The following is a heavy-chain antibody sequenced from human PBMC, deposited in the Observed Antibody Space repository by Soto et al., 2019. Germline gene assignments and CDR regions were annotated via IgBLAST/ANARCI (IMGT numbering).Heavy chain of an antibody. V-gene: IGHV3-21*01. CDR1: GFTFSSYS. Sequence: EVQLVESGGGLVKPGGSLRLSCAASGFTFSSYSMNWVRQAPGKGLEWVSSISSSSSYIYYADSVKGRVTISRDNAKNSLYLQMNSLRAEDTAVYYCARSYSSSWSAFDYWGQGTLVTVSS. D-gene: IGHD6-13*01. CDR3: ARSYSSSWSAFDY. CDR2: ISSSSSYI. J-gene: IGHJ4*02.